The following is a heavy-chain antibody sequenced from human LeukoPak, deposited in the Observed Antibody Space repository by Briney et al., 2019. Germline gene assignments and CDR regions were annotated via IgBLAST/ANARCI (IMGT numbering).Heavy chain of an antibody. V-gene: IGHV1-24*01. Sequence: ASVKVSCKVSGYTLTELSMHWLRQAPGKGLEWMGGFDPEDGEAIYAQKFQGRVTMTEDTSTDTAYMELSSLRSEDTAVYYCATRWELLGDYWGQGTLVTVSS. CDR3: ATRWELLGDY. D-gene: IGHD1-26*01. CDR2: FDPEDGEA. J-gene: IGHJ4*02. CDR1: GYTLTELS.